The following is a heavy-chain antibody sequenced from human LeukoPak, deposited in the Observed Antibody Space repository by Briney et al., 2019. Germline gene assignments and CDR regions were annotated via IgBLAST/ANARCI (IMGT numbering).Heavy chain of an antibody. CDR2: LFYGENT. J-gene: IGHJ4*02. D-gene: IGHD6-25*01. Sequence: PSETLSLTCTVSGGSISPISSSTYYWGWIRQAPGKGLEWIGSLFYGENTHYNPSLKSRATLSVDSSKNQFSLKLTSVTAADAAVHFCARQLPTAAADTRGYFDYWGQGTVVTVSS. CDR1: GGSISPISSSTYY. V-gene: IGHV4-39*01. CDR3: ARQLPTAAADTRGYFDY.